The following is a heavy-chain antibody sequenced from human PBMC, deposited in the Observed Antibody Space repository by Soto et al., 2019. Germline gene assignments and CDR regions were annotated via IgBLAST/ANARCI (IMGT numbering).Heavy chain of an antibody. Sequence: PGGSLRLSCAASGFTFSDYAMHWVRQAPGKGLEWVGRIKSKTDGGTTDYAAPVKGRFTISRDDSKNTLYLQMNSLKTEDTAVYYCTTDPEGRYYGSGSYSATNWFDPWGQGTLVTVSS. CDR3: TTDPEGRYYGSGSYSATNWFDP. D-gene: IGHD3-10*01. CDR1: GFTFSDYA. CDR2: IKSKTDGGTT. V-gene: IGHV3-15*01. J-gene: IGHJ5*02.